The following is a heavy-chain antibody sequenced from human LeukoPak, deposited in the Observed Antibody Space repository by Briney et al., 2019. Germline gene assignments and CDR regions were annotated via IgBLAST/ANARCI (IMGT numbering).Heavy chain of an antibody. J-gene: IGHJ6*02. V-gene: IGHV1-69*01. Sequence: SVKVSCKASGGTFNNDAVSWVRPAPGQGLEWMGGIIPIFGTANYAQKFQGRVTIAADESTSTAYMELSGLRSEDTAVYYCARGVMVRGKYYYYAMDVWGQGTTVTVSS. CDR3: ARGVMVRGKYYYYAMDV. CDR1: GGTFNNDA. D-gene: IGHD3-10*01. CDR2: IIPIFGTA.